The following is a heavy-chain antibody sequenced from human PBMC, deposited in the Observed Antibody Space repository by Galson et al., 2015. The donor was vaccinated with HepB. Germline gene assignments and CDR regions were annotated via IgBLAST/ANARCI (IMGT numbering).Heavy chain of an antibody. CDR2: TYYRSKWYN. J-gene: IGHJ4*02. D-gene: IGHD5-12*01. Sequence: CAISGDSVSSNSAAWNWIRQSPSRGLEWLGRTYYRSKWYNDYAVSVKSRITINPDTSKNQFSLQLNSVTPEDTAVYYCAREAEGKGDIVATITPHFFDYWGQGTLVTVSS. CDR1: GDSVSSNSAA. CDR3: AREAEGKGDIVATITPHFFDY. V-gene: IGHV6-1*01.